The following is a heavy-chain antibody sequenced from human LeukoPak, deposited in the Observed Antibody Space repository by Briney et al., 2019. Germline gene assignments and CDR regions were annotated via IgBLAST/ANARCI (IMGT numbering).Heavy chain of an antibody. V-gene: IGHV1-18*01. D-gene: IGHD6-13*01. J-gene: IGHJ4*02. CDR3: ARDAARRGYFDY. Sequence: GASVKVSCKASGYTFTSYAMHWVRQAPGQGLEWMGWISTYNGNTNYAQKVQGRVTMTTDTSRSTAYMELRILRSDDTAVYYCARDAARRGYFDYWGQGTLVTVSS. CDR2: ISTYNGNT. CDR1: GYTFTSYA.